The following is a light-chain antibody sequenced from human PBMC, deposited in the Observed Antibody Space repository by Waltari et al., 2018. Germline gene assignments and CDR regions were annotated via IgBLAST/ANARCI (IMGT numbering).Light chain of an antibody. Sequence: TQSPAFMSATPGDKVTISCKGSQDIDDDMNWYQQKPGQPPKLLIYWASTRESGVPDRFSGSGSGTDFTLTISSLQAEDVAVYYCQQYYSTQYTFGQGTKLEIK. CDR2: WAS. V-gene: IGKV4-1*01. CDR3: QQYYSTQYT. J-gene: IGKJ2*01. CDR1: QDIDDDMN.